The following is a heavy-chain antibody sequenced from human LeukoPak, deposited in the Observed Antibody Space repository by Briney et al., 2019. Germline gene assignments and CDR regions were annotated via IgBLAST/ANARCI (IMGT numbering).Heavy chain of an antibody. J-gene: IGHJ4*02. Sequence: GGSLRLSCAASGFIFDDYGMSWVRQAPGEGLEWVCGINWKGGSTGYADSVKGRFTISRDNAKNSLYLRMNSLRAEDTAFYYCARSNYYDSTGYPFDYWGQGTLVTVSS. CDR3: ARSNYYDSTGYPFDY. CDR2: INWKGGST. D-gene: IGHD3-22*01. V-gene: IGHV3-20*04. CDR1: GFIFDDYG.